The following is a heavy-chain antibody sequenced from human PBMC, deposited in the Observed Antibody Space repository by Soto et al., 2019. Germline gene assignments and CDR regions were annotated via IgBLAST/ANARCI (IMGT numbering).Heavy chain of an antibody. CDR2: VKDGGST. CDR1: GGSLTGYY. J-gene: IGHJ4*02. V-gene: IGHV4-34*01. CDR3: ARGQEGIVATH. Sequence: QVQLQQWGAGLLKPSETLSLTCTVNGGSLTGYYWSWIRQPPGKGLEWIGEVKDGGSTNYSPSLRGRVSISAETSKNHFSLRLNSVTAADTAVYFCARGQEGIVATHWDQGALVTVSS. D-gene: IGHD5-12*01.